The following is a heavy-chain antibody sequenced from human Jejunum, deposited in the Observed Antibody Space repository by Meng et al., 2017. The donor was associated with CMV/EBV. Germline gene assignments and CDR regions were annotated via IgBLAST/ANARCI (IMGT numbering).Heavy chain of an antibody. Sequence: SCEGPGFSFNYAWMSWVRQAPGKGLEWVANINQGGNEKYYVDSVRGRFTISRDNTKNSLYLQMNSLRAEDTAVYYCARGGGRYEYWGQGTLVTVSS. J-gene: IGHJ4*02. V-gene: IGHV3-7*01. D-gene: IGHD6-19*01. CDR1: GFSFNYAW. CDR2: INQGGNEK. CDR3: ARGGGRYEY.